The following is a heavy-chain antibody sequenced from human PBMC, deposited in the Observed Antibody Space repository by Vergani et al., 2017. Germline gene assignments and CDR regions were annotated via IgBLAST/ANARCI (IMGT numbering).Heavy chain of an antibody. CDR3: AKDGVGITMIVVVLYYYMDV. V-gene: IGHV3-30*18. Sequence: VQLVESGGGVVQPGRSLRLSCAASGFTFSSYGMHWVRQAPGKGLEWVAVISYDGSNKYYADSVKGRFTISRDNSKNTLYLQMNSLRAEDTAVYYCAKDGVGITMIVVVLYYYMDVWGKGTTVTVSS. D-gene: IGHD3-22*01. J-gene: IGHJ6*03. CDR1: GFTFSSYG. CDR2: ISYDGSNK.